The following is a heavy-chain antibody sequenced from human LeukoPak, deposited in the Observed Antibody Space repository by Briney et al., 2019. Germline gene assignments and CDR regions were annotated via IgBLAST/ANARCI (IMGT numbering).Heavy chain of an antibody. Sequence: SETLSLTCTVSGGSISSYYWSWIRQPPGKGLEWIGSIYHSGSTYYNPSLKSRVTISVDTSKNQFSLKLSSVTAADTAVYYCARHWPIFGVVTAYYYYMDVWGKGTTVTVSS. CDR2: IYHSGST. J-gene: IGHJ6*03. D-gene: IGHD3-3*01. CDR1: GGSISSYY. V-gene: IGHV4-59*08. CDR3: ARHWPIFGVVTAYYYYMDV.